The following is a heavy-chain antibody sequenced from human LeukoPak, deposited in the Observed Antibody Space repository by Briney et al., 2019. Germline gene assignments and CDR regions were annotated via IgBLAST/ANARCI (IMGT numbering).Heavy chain of an antibody. D-gene: IGHD2-15*01. CDR2: INHSGST. V-gene: IGHV4-34*01. J-gene: IGHJ5*02. Sequence: SETLSLTCAVYGGSFSGYYWSWIRQPPGKGPEWIGEINHSGSTNYNPSLKSRVTISVDTSKNQFSLKLSSVTAADTAVYYCARGFLIVRRWFDPWGQGTLVTVSS. CDR1: GGSFSGYY. CDR3: ARGFLIVRRWFDP.